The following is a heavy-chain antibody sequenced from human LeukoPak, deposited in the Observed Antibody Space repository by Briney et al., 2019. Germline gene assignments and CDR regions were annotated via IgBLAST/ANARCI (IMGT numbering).Heavy chain of an antibody. J-gene: IGHJ3*02. CDR2: ISSTSTYI. D-gene: IGHD4-17*01. V-gene: IGHV3-21*01. Sequence: GGSLRLSCVVSGFTFSRATMNWVRQAPGKGLEWVSSISSTSTYINSADSVKGRFTISRDNAKKSLYLQMNGLRGEDTAMYYCASDDYGDYEDGFDIWGQGTMVTVSS. CDR3: ASDDYGDYEDGFDI. CDR1: GFTFSRAT.